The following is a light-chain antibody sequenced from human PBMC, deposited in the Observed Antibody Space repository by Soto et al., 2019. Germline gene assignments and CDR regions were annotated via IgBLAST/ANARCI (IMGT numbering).Light chain of an antibody. V-gene: IGKV1-39*01. Sequence: MTQSPATLSVSPGERATLSCRASQSISMYLNWYQQKPGKAPKLLISGAYTLRSGVPSRFSGSGSGTDFTLTISSLQPEDFATYYCQQSHTAPKFGQGTKLEIK. J-gene: IGKJ2*01. CDR1: QSISMY. CDR2: GAY. CDR3: QQSHTAPK.